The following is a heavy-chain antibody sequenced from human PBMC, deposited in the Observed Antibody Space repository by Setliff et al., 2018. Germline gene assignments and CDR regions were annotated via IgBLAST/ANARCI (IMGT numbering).Heavy chain of an antibody. D-gene: IGHD2-2*01. CDR3: TRDTNIVVVPPHRTAFDI. Sequence: ASVKVSCKASGYTFSTYGIAWVRQAPGQGLEWMGWISPYNGYIIYAHKFQGRVTMTTDTSTGTADMELRNLRSDDTAVYYCTRDTNIVVVPPHRTAFDIWGQGTMDTVSS. J-gene: IGHJ3*02. CDR2: ISPYNGYI. CDR1: GYTFSTYG. V-gene: IGHV1-18*01.